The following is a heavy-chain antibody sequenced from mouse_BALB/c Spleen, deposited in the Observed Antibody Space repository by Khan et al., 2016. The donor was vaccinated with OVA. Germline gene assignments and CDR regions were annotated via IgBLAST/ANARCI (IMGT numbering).Heavy chain of an antibody. D-gene: IGHD2-1*01. CDR1: RYTFTDYG. Sequence: QIQLVQSGPELKRPGETVKISCKASRYTFTDYGMNWVKQAPGKGLKWMGWISTYTGQSTYADDFKGRFAFSLEASATTVFLQINNLKNEDMATXYSARSRGNFLLDYWGQGSTLTVSS. CDR2: ISTYTGQS. V-gene: IGHV9-1*02. J-gene: IGHJ2*01. CDR3: ARSRGNFLLDY.